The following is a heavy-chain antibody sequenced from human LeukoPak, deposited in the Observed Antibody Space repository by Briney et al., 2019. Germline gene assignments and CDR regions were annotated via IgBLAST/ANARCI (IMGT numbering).Heavy chain of an antibody. CDR2: IGGSGGGT. V-gene: IGHV3-23*01. D-gene: IGHD3-10*01. CDR3: AKISGSGSSHSDS. Sequence: GGSLRLSCAASGFTFSSFVMNWVRQAPGKGLEWVSSIGGSGGGTYYADSVKGRFTISRDNSKNTLYLLMNTLRGDDTAVYYCAKISGSGSSHSDSWGQGTLVTVSS. J-gene: IGHJ4*02. CDR1: GFTFSSFV.